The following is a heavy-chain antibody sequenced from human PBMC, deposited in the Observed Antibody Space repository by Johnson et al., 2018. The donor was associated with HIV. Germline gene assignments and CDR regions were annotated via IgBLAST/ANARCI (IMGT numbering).Heavy chain of an antibody. CDR2: ISFDGNLK. Sequence: QVQLVESGGGVVQPGKSLTLSCVVSGLSFSNFGIHWVRQAPGKGPEWVAVISFDGNLKKYADSVKGRFTISRDNSKNTLYLQMNSRRAEDTAVYYCARGWQQRAFDIWGQGTMVTVSS. J-gene: IGHJ3*02. D-gene: IGHD6-13*01. CDR3: ARGWQQRAFDI. V-gene: IGHV3-33*08. CDR1: GLSFSNFG.